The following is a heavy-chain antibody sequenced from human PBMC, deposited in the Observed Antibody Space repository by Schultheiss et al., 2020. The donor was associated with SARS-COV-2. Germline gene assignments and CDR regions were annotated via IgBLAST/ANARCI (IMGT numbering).Heavy chain of an antibody. V-gene: IGHV3-23*01. J-gene: IGHJ4*02. D-gene: IGHD2-21*01. CDR3: ARDYCGGDCYSDY. CDR1: GFTVSSNY. CDR2: ISGSGGST. Sequence: GGSLRLSCAASGFTVSSNYMSWVRQAPGKGLEWVSAISGSGGSTYYADSVKGRFTISRDNSKNTLYLQMNSLRAEDTAVYYCARDYCGGDCYSDYWGQGTLVTVSS.